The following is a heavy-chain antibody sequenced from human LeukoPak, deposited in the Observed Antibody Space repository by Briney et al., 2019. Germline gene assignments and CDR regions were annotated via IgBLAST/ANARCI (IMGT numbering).Heavy chain of an antibody. Sequence: SVKVSCKASGGTFSSYAVSWVRQAPGQGLEWMGRIIPIFGTANYAQKFQGRVTITTDESTSTAYMELSSLRSEDTAVYYCARDGGNPDYAFDIWGQGTMVTVSS. J-gene: IGHJ3*02. CDR3: ARDGGNPDYAFDI. D-gene: IGHD4-23*01. CDR1: GGTFSSYA. V-gene: IGHV1-69*05. CDR2: IIPIFGTA.